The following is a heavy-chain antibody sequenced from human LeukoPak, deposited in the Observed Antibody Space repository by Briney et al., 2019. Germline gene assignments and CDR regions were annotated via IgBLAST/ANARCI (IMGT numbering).Heavy chain of an antibody. Sequence: PGGSLRLSCAASGFPFSSYSMTWVRQAPGKGLEWVANIKPDGTTKFYVDSVRGRFTITRDNAENSLYLQMNSLRAEDTAVYYCTRNSLDYWGLGTLVTVSS. CDR3: TRNSLDY. CDR1: GFPFSSYS. J-gene: IGHJ4*02. V-gene: IGHV3-7*03. CDR2: IKPDGTTK.